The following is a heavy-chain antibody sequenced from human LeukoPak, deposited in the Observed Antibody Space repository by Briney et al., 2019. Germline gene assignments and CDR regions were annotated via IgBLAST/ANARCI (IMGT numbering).Heavy chain of an antibody. V-gene: IGHV3-53*01. D-gene: IGHD6-13*01. CDR1: GFTVRSNY. CDR3: AREAAGTLWYYGMDV. Sequence: GGSLRLSCAASGFTVRSNYMSWVRQAPGKXLXXXXAXYXGGTTYXXXXXXXXXXISRDNSKNTLYLQMNSLRAEDTAVYYCAREAAGTLWYYGMDVWGQGTTVTVSS. CDR2: XYXGGTT. J-gene: IGHJ6*02.